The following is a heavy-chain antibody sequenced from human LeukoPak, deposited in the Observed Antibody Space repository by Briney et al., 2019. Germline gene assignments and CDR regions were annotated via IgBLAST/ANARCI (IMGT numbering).Heavy chain of an antibody. Sequence: GASVKVSCKASGYTFTSYGISWVRQAPGQGLEWMGWISAYNGNTNYAQKLQGRVTMTTDTSTGTAYMGLRSLRSDDTAVYYCARAYYYDSSGYHPSFDYWGQGTLVTVSS. V-gene: IGHV1-18*01. CDR2: ISAYNGNT. CDR1: GYTFTSYG. D-gene: IGHD3-22*01. J-gene: IGHJ4*02. CDR3: ARAYYYDSSGYHPSFDY.